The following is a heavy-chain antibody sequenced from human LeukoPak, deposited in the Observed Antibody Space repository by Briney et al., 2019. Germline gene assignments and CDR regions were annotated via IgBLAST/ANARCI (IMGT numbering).Heavy chain of an antibody. CDR1: GGSLSSHY. V-gene: IGHV4-59*11. D-gene: IGHD3-3*02. CDR3: ARAFPHGFDY. Sequence: PSETQSLTCTVSGGSLSSHYWSWIRQPPGKGLEWIGYIYYSGSTNYNPSLKSRVTISVDTSKNQFSLKLSSVTAADTAVYYCARAFPHGFDYWGQGTLVTVSS. CDR2: IYYSGST. J-gene: IGHJ4*02.